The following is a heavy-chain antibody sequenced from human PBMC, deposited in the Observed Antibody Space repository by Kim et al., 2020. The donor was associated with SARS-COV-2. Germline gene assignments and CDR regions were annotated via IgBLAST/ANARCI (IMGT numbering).Heavy chain of an antibody. CDR2: ISSNGGSK. V-gene: IGHV3-64D*09. J-gene: IGHJ4*02. D-gene: IGHD2-2*02. Sequence: GGSLRLSCSASGFTLSSYAMNWVRQAPGKGLEYVASISSNGGSKFYADSVKGRFTISRDNLKNTLHLQMTSLRTEDTSLYHCVRADSRYISMPDNFQYWGLGTLVTVAS. CDR1: GFTLSSYA. CDR3: VRADSRYISMPDNFQY.